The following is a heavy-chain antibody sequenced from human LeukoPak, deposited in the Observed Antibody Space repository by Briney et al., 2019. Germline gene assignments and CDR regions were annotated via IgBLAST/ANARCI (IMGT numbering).Heavy chain of an antibody. J-gene: IGHJ1*01. D-gene: IGHD1-26*01. CDR3: AKETSESYSPLEH. CDR2: INRSGST. CDR1: GFTFSSYA. Sequence: GGSLRLSCAASGFTFSSYAMTWVRQAPGKGLEWVSTINRSGSTYDADSVKGRFTISRDNSKNTLYLQMNSLRAEDTAIYYCAKETSESYSPLEHWGQGTLVTVSS. V-gene: IGHV3-23*01.